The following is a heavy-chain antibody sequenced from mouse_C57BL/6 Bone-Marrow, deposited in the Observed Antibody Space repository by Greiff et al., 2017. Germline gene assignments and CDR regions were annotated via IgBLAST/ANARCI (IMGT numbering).Heavy chain of an antibody. D-gene: IGHD2-3*01. V-gene: IGHV2-6-1*01. CDR1: GFSLTSYG. CDR3: ARHDGYYSWFAY. CDR2: IWSDGST. Sequence: QVQLKQSGPGLVAPSQSLSITCTVSGFSLTSYGVHWVRQPPGKGLEWLVVIWSDGSTTYNSALKSRLSISKDNSKSQVFLKMNSLQTDDTAMYYCARHDGYYSWFAYWGQGTLVTVSA. J-gene: IGHJ3*01.